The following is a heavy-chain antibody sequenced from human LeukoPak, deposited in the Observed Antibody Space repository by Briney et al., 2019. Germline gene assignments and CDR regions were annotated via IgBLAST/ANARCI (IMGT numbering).Heavy chain of an antibody. J-gene: IGHJ3*02. D-gene: IGHD2-2*01. CDR3: TRVGVPAAPDFGAFDI. V-gene: IGHV1-2*02. CDR2: MNPNSGGT. CDR1: GYTFTDYY. Sequence: ASVKVSCKASGYTFTDYYIHWVRQAPGQGLEWMGWMNPNSGGTNYAQRFQGRVTMTRDTSISTAYMEVSRLSSDDTAVYYCTRVGVPAAPDFGAFDIWGQGTMVTVSS.